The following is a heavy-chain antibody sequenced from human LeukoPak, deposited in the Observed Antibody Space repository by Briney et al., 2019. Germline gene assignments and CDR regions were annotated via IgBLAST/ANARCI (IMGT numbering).Heavy chain of an antibody. CDR1: GGSFSGYY. CDR2: INHSGST. J-gene: IGHJ3*02. D-gene: IGHD3-22*01. CDR3: ARGRKRITMIVVVISDAFDI. Sequence: PSETLSLTCAVYGGSFSGYYWSWIRQPPGKGLEWIGEINHSGSTNYNPSLKRRVTISVDTSKNQFSLKLSSVTAADTAVYYCARGRKRITMIVVVISDAFDIWGQGTMVTVSS. V-gene: IGHV4-34*01.